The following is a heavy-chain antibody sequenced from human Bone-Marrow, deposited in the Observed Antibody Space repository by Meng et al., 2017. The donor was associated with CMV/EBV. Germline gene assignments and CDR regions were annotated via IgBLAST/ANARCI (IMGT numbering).Heavy chain of an antibody. CDR1: GFTFSDYY. V-gene: IGHV3-11*01. J-gene: IGHJ6*02. CDR2: ISSSGSTI. Sequence: GGSLRLSCAASGFTFSDYYMSWIRQAPGKGLEWVSYISSSGSTIYYADSVKGRFTISRDNAKNSLYLQINSLRAEDTAVYYCARDFSKGPYYYYGMDVWGQGTTVTVSS. CDR3: ARDFSKGPYYYYGMDV. D-gene: IGHD6-13*01.